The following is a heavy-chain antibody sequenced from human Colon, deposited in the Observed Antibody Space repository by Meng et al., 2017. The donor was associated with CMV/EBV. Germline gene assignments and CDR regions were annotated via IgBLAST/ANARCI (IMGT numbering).Heavy chain of an antibody. J-gene: IGHJ4*01. CDR3: ASSSGWWRIDY. CDR2: MSQSGNS. V-gene: IGHV4-4*01. CDR1: GGSVSNDYW. Sequence: LPCAVSGGSVSNDYWWPWICQAPGKGLEWIGEMSQSGNSNYNPSLKSRLTISIDKSKNQFSLKLSSVTAADTAFYFCASSSGWWRIDYWGRGTLVTVSS. D-gene: IGHD6-19*01.